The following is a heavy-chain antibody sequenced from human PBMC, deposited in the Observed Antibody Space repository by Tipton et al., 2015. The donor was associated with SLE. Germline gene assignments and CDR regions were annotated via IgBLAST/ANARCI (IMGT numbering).Heavy chain of an antibody. J-gene: IGHJ4*02. CDR1: GGSISSGSYY. V-gene: IGHV4-61*02. CDR3: ARGRDNSGWYPYYFDS. D-gene: IGHD6-19*01. CDR2: IYTSGST. Sequence: TLSLTCTVSGGSISSGSYYWSWIRQPAGKGLEWIGRIYTSGSTNYNPSLKSRVTISVDTSKNQFSLKLSSVTAADTAVYYCARGRDNSGWYPYYFDSWGQGTLVTVSS.